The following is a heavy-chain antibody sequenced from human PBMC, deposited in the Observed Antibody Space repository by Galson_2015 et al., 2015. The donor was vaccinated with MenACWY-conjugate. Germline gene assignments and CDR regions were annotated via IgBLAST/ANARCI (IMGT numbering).Heavy chain of an antibody. CDR3: AGEIVVAPAASWGDYYYGMDV. D-gene: IGHD2-2*01. CDR2: INAGNGNT. Sequence: SVKVSCKASGYTFPNYAMHWVRQAPGQRLEWMGWINAGNGNTKYSQKFQGRVTITSDTSASTAYMELSSLRSEDTAVYYCAGEIVVAPAASWGDYYYGMDVWGQGTTVTVSS. J-gene: IGHJ6*02. V-gene: IGHV1-3*01. CDR1: GYTFPNYA.